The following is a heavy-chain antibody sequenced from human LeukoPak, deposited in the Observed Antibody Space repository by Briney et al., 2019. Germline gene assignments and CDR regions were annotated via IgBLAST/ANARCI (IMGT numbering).Heavy chain of an antibody. V-gene: IGHV4-4*02. CDR1: GGSISSRNW. CDR3: ARHYGYDPVYYYYYMDV. Sequence: SETLSLTFAVSGGSISSRNWWIWVRQPPGKGLEWIGEIYPSGSTNYNPSLKSRVTISIDKSKNQFFLKLSSVTAADTAVYYCARHYGYDPVYYYYYMDVWGKGTTVTVSS. D-gene: IGHD5-18*01. J-gene: IGHJ6*03. CDR2: IYPSGST.